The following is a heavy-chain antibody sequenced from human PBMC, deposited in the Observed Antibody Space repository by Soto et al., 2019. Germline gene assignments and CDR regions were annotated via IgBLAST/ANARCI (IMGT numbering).Heavy chain of an antibody. J-gene: IGHJ6*03. V-gene: IGHV3-74*01. CDR3: ARDVYYYYYMYV. Sequence: PGGSLRLSCAASGFTFSSYWMHWVRQAPGKGLAWVSRINSDGSSTSYADSAKGRFTISRDNAKNTLYLQMNSLRAEDTAVYYCARDVYYYYYMYVWGKGTTVTVSS. CDR1: GFTFSSYW. CDR2: INSDGSST.